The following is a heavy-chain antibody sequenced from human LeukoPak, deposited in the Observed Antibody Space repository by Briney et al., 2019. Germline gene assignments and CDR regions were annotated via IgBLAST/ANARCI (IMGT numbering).Heavy chain of an antibody. Sequence: GASVKVSCKPSGYTFTTYGITWVRQAPGQGLEWMGWISAYSGNTNYAQKLQGRVTMTTDTSTSTAYMELRSLRSDDTAVYYCARDLRFLDYWGQGTLVTVSS. CDR3: ARDLRFLDY. D-gene: IGHD3-3*01. CDR2: ISAYSGNT. V-gene: IGHV1-18*01. J-gene: IGHJ4*02. CDR1: GYTFTTYG.